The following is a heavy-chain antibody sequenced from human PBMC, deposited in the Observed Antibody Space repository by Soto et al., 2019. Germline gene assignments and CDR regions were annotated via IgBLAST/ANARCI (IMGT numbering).Heavy chain of an antibody. J-gene: IGHJ4*02. V-gene: IGHV3-30-3*01. CDR2: ISYDGSTK. D-gene: IGHD3-9*01. Sequence: QVQLVESGGDMVQPGRSLRLSCVASGFTFRDYSMHWVRQAPGKGLEWLAVISYDGSTKYYADSVKGRFTVSRDNSKNTLYLQMDSLRAVDTGVYLCARDYDIWGRLPDYWGQGTLVTLSS. CDR3: ARDYDIWGRLPDY. CDR1: GFTFRDYS.